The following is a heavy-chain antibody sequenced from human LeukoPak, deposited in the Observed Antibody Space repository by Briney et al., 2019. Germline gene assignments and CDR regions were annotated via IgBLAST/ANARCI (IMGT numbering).Heavy chain of an antibody. CDR1: GSTFRSYR. V-gene: IGHV3-23*01. D-gene: IGHD1-26*01. CDR2: IFPSGGEI. J-gene: IGHJ4*02. Sequence: GGTLTLLCAASGSTFRSYRMSWVRQAPGKGLEWVSCIFPSGGEIHYADSVRGRFTISRHNSKNTVYLQMSSLRVEDTAVYYCAKDRSIGTYYTFDQWGQGTLVTVSS. CDR3: AKDRSIGTYYTFDQ.